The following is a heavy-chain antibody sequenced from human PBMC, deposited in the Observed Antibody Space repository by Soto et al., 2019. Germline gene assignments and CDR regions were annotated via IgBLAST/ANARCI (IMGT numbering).Heavy chain of an antibody. V-gene: IGHV4-59*01. Sequence: QVQLQESGPGLVKPSETLSLTCTVSGGSISSYYWSWIRQPPGKGLEWIGYVFYSGSTNYNPSLKSRVTMSVDTSKNQFSLKLTSVTAADTAVYYCARSPSMIRGVILDSWGQGTLVTVSS. CDR3: ARSPSMIRGVILDS. CDR1: GGSISSYY. J-gene: IGHJ4*02. CDR2: VFYSGST. D-gene: IGHD3-10*01.